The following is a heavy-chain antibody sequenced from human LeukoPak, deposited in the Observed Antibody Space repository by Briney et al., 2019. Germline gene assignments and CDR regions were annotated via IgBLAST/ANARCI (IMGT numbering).Heavy chain of an antibody. CDR3: ARGLAAAVTFFDY. Sequence: SETLSLTCTVSGGSISSSSYYWGWIRQPPGKGLEWIGSIYYSGSTYYNPSLKSRVTISVDTSKNQFSLKLSSVTAADTAVYYCARGLAAAVTFFDYWGQGTLVTVSS. D-gene: IGHD6-13*01. CDR1: GGSISSSSYY. V-gene: IGHV4-39*07. CDR2: IYYSGST. J-gene: IGHJ4*02.